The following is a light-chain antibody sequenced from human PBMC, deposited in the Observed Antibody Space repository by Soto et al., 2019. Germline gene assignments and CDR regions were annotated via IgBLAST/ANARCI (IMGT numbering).Light chain of an antibody. Sequence: GDRVTITCRASQSISSWLAWYQQKPGKAPKLLIYDASSLESGVPSRFSCSGSGTEFTLTISSLQPDDFATYYCQQYNSYPLTFGGGTKVEIK. CDR1: QSISSW. CDR3: QQYNSYPLT. CDR2: DAS. J-gene: IGKJ4*01. V-gene: IGKV1-5*01.